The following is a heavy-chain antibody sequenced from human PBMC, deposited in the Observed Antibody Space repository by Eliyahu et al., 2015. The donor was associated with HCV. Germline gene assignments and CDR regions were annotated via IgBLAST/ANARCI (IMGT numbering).Heavy chain of an antibody. J-gene: IGHJ4*02. V-gene: IGHV2-5*01. Sequence: QITLKESGPTLVKPTQTLTLTCXFXGFSLNXXXVGVGWIRXXPGKALEWLALIHWNDEKRYSPDVSGRLSITKDTSKNQVVLRLTDMGPLDTGTYYCAHRQDRASFYFDYWGQGTLVAGSS. CDR1: GFSLNXXXVG. CDR2: IHWNDEK. CDR3: AHRQDRASFYFDY. D-gene: IGHD3-3*01.